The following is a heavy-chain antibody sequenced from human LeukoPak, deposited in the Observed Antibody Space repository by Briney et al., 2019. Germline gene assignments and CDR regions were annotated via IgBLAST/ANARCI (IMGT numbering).Heavy chain of an antibody. CDR2: IIPIFGTA. CDR3: AKDPSYGYSWWFDY. Sequence: SVKVSCKASGGTFSSYAISWVRQAPGQGLEWMGGIIPIFGTANYAQKFQGRVTITADESTSTAYMELSSLRAEDTAVYYCAKDPSYGYSWWFDYWGQGTLVTVSS. D-gene: IGHD5-18*01. V-gene: IGHV1-69*13. J-gene: IGHJ4*02. CDR1: GGTFSSYA.